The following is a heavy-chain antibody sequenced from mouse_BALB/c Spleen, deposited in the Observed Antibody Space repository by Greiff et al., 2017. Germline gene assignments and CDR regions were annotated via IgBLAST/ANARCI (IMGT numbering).Heavy chain of an antibody. V-gene: IGHV5-6-5*01. D-gene: IGHD2-4*01. J-gene: IGHJ3*01. CDR2: ISSGGST. Sequence: EVKLVESGGGLVKPGGSLKLSCAASGFTFSSYAMSWVRQTPEKRLEWVASISSGGSTYYPDSVKGRFTISRDNARNILYLQMSSLRSEDTAMYYCARGGLRPFAYWGQGTLVTVSA. CDR3: ARGGLRPFAY. CDR1: GFTFSSYA.